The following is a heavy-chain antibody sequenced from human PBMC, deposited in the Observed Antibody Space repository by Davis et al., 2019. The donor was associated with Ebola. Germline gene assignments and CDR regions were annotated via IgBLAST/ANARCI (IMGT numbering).Heavy chain of an antibody. V-gene: IGHV3-49*04. CDR1: GFTFSTYA. J-gene: IGHJ5*01. CDR3: TRFFRGITIFGVVIFDS. Sequence: GESLKISCAASGFTFSTYAMSWVRQAPGKGLEWVGFIRSKGYGGTTEYAASVKGRFTISRDDSKTIAYLQMNSLKTEDTAVYYCTRFFRGITIFGVVIFDSWGQGTLVTVSS. CDR2: IRSKGYGGTT. D-gene: IGHD3-3*01.